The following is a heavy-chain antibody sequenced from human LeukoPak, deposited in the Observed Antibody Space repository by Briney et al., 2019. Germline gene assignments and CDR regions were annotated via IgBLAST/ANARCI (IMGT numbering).Heavy chain of an antibody. CDR1: GYTFMSYG. J-gene: IGHJ5*02. D-gene: IGHD1-26*01. V-gene: IGHV1-18*01. CDR2: ISAYKGNT. CDR3: ARDNSVGDYAWWFDP. Sequence: ASVKVSCKAAGYTFMSYGISWVRQAPGQGLEWMGWISAYKGNTNYAQKFQGRVTMTRDLSTSTDYMELSSLRSDDTAVYFCARDNSVGDYAWWFDPWGQGTLVTVSS.